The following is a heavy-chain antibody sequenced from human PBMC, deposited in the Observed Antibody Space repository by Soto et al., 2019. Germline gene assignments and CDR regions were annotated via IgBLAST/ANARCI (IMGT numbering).Heavy chain of an antibody. Sequence: GASVKVSCKASGGTFSSYAISWVRQAPGQGLEWMGGIIPIFGTANYAQKFQGRVTITADESTSTAYMELSSLRSEDTAVYYCARAPVAGTKFDYWGQGTLVTVSS. V-gene: IGHV1-69*13. J-gene: IGHJ4*02. CDR2: IIPIFGTA. CDR1: GGTFSSYA. D-gene: IGHD6-19*01. CDR3: ARAPVAGTKFDY.